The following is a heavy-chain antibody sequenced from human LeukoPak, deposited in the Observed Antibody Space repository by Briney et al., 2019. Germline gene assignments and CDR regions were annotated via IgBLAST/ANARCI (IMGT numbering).Heavy chain of an antibody. CDR2: IYYSGST. Sequence: SETLSLTCAVYGGSFSGYYWSWIRQPPGKGLEWIGSIYYSGSTYYNPSLKSRVTISVDTSKNQFSLKLSSVTAADTAVYYCARLTYYYDSSGYPYYFDYWGQGTLVTVSS. V-gene: IGHV4-34*01. CDR1: GGSFSGYY. D-gene: IGHD3-22*01. J-gene: IGHJ4*02. CDR3: ARLTYYYDSSGYPYYFDY.